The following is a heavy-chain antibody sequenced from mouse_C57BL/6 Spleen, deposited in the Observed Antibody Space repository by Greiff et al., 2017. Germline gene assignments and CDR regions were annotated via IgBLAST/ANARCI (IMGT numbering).Heavy chain of an antibody. J-gene: IGHJ4*01. CDR2: IYPGSGST. V-gene: IGHV1-55*01. D-gene: IGHD3-3*01. CDR1: GYTFTSYW. CDR3: ARWGGRSAMDY. Sequence: QVQLQQSGAELVKPGASVKMSCKASGYTFTSYWITWVKQRPGQGLEWIGDIYPGSGSTNYNEKFKSKATLTVDTSSSTAYMQLSSLTSEDSAVYYCARWGGRSAMDYWGQGTSVTVSS.